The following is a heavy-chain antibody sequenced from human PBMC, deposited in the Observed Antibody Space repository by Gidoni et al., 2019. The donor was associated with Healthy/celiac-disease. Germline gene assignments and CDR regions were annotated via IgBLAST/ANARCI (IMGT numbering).Heavy chain of an antibody. V-gene: IGHV6-1*01. CDR3: ARGVFGSGRYGDYFGMDV. D-gene: IGHD4-17*01. Sequence: QVQLQQSGPGLVKPSQTLSLTCAISGDSVSSYNAPWNWIRQSPSRGLEWLGRTYYRSKWYNDYAVSVKSRITINPDTSKNQFSLQLNSVTPEDTALYYCARGVFGSGRYGDYFGMDVWGQGTTVTVSS. J-gene: IGHJ6*02. CDR2: TYYRSKWYN. CDR1: GDSVSSYNAP.